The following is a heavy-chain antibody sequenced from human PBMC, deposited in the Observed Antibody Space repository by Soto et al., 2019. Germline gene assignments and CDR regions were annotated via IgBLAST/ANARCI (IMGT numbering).Heavy chain of an antibody. CDR1: GDSVSSTD. J-gene: IGHJ6*02. CDR2: INHSGST. V-gene: IGHV4-34*01. D-gene: IGHD2-2*01. Sequence: SCAASGDSVSSTDMSWIRQTPGKGLEWIGEINHSGSTNYNPSLKSRVTISVDTSKNQFSLKLSSVTAADTAVYYCAREHRPYCSSTSCYYYYGMDVWVQGTTVTVSS. CDR3: AREHRPYCSSTSCYYYYGMDV.